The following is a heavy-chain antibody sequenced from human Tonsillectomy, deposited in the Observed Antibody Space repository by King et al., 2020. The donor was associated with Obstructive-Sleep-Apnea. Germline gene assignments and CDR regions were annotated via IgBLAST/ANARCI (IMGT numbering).Heavy chain of an antibody. CDR1: GFTFSSYS. V-gene: IGHV3-21*01. J-gene: IGHJ5*02. Sequence: QLVQSGGGLVKPGGSLRLSCAASGFTFSSYSMNWVRQAPGKGLEWVSSISSSSSYIYYADSVKGRFTISRDNAKNSLYLQMNSLRAEDTAVYYCARDGAYDFWIRWFDPWGQGTLVTVSS. CDR3: ARDGAYDFWIRWFDP. CDR2: ISSSSSYI. D-gene: IGHD3-3*01.